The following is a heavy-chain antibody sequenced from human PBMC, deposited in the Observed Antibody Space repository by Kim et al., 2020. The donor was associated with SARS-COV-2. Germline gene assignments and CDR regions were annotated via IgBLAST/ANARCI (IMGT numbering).Heavy chain of an antibody. CDR1: GFTVSSNY. J-gene: IGHJ4*02. CDR3: ARVFGGIAAAGTWWFFDY. Sequence: GGSLRLSCAASGFTVSSNYMSWVRQAPGKGLEWVSVIYSGGSTYYADSVKGRFTISRDNSKNTLYLQMNSLRAEDTAVYYCARVFGGIAAAGTWWFFDYWGQGTLVTVSS. D-gene: IGHD6-13*01. CDR2: IYSGGST. V-gene: IGHV3-53*01.